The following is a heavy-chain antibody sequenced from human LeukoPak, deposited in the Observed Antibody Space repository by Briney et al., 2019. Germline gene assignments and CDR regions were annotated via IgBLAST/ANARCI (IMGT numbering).Heavy chain of an antibody. CDR1: GGSISSSSYY. J-gene: IGHJ4*02. CDR3: ARRGGGSSWYYFDY. Sequence: SETLSLTCTVSGGSISSSSYYWGWIRQPPGKGLEWIGSIYYSGSTFYNPSLKSRVTISVDTSKNQFSLKLSSVTAADTAAYYCARRGGGSSWYYFDYWGQGTLVTVSS. V-gene: IGHV4-39*01. CDR2: IYYSGST. D-gene: IGHD6-13*01.